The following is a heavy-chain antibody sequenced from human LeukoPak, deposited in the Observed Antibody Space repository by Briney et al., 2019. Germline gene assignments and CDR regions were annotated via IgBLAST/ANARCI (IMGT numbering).Heavy chain of an antibody. V-gene: IGHV3-74*01. CDR2: IDHDGINT. CDR1: GFTFSTYW. J-gene: IGHJ4*02. CDR3: AKDLGGSRYCSGGSCYSFDY. D-gene: IGHD2-15*01. Sequence: GGSLRLSCAASGFTFSTYWMHWVRQAPGKGLVWVSRIDHDGINTYYADSVKGRFTISRDNAKNTLYLQMNSLRAEDTAVYYCAKDLGGSRYCSGGSCYSFDYWGQGTLVTVSS.